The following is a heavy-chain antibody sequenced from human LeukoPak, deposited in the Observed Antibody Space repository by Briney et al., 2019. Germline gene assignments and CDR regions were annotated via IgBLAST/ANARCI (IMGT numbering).Heavy chain of an antibody. CDR1: GGTFSSYA. Sequence: SVKVSXKASGGTFSSYAISWVRQAPGQGPEWMGGIIPIFGTANYAQKFQGRVTITADESTSTAYMELSSLRSEDTAVYYCARDTHYYDSSGRDCWGQGTLVTVSS. V-gene: IGHV1-69*13. J-gene: IGHJ4*02. D-gene: IGHD3-22*01. CDR2: IIPIFGTA. CDR3: ARDTHYYDSSGRDC.